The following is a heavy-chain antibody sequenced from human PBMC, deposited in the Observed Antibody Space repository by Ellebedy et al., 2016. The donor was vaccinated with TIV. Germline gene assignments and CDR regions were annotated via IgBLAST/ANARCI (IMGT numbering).Heavy chain of an antibody. D-gene: IGHD7-27*01. J-gene: IGHJ4*02. Sequence: PGGSLRLSCAASGFTFSNYWIPWVRQGPGKGLEWLSGINHEGSGTFYADSVKGRFTIFRANAQNTLYPQMDSLRVDETAVYYCATLGGERDYWGQGTQVTVSS. CDR1: GFTFSNYW. V-gene: IGHV3-74*01. CDR3: ATLGGERDY. CDR2: INHEGSGT.